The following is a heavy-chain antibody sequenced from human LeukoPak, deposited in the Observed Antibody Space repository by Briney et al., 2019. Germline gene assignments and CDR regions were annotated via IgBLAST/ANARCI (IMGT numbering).Heavy chain of an antibody. CDR1: GFTFSSYG. J-gene: IGHJ6*03. CDR3: GGYSYGPWYYYYYMDV. Sequence: HPGGSLRLSCAASGFTFSSYGMHWVRQAPGKGLEGVAVIWYDGSNKYYAASVKGRFTISRDNSKNTLYLQMNSLRAEDTAVYYCGGYSYGPWYYYYYMDVWGKGTTVTVSS. CDR2: IWYDGSNK. D-gene: IGHD5-18*01. V-gene: IGHV3-33*01.